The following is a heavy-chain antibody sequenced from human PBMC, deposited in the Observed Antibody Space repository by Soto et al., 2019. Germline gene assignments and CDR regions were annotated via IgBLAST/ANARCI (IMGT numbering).Heavy chain of an antibody. CDR1: GFTFSSYA. J-gene: IGHJ3*02. Sequence: GGSLRLSCAASGFTFSSYAMSWVRQAPGKGLEWVSAISGSGGSTYYADSVKGRFTISRDNSKNTLYLQMNSLRAEDTAVYYCAKDRRIVVVPAAPFDIWGQGTTVTVSS. D-gene: IGHD2-2*01. CDR3: AKDRRIVVVPAAPFDI. V-gene: IGHV3-23*01. CDR2: ISGSGGST.